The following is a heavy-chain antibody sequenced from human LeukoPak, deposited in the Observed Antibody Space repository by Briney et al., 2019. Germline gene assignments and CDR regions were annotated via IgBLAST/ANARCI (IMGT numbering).Heavy chain of an antibody. V-gene: IGHV3-21*01. CDR1: GFTFSSYS. CDR2: ISSSSSYI. Sequence: GGSLRLSCAASGFTFSSYSMNWVRQAPGKGLEWVSSISSSSSYIYYADSVKGRFTISRDNAKNSLYLQMNSLRAEDTAVYYCARDGVYYDSSGYFSGYYGMDVRGQGTTVTVSS. D-gene: IGHD3-22*01. J-gene: IGHJ6*02. CDR3: ARDGVYYDSSGYFSGYYGMDV.